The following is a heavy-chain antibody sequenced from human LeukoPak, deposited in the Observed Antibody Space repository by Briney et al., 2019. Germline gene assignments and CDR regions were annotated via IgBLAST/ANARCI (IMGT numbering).Heavy chain of an antibody. CDR2: ISGSGGST. V-gene: IGHV3-23*01. Sequence: GGSLRLSCAASGFTFSSYAMSWVRQAPGKGLEWVSAISGSGGSTYYADSVKGRFTISRDNSKNTLYLQMNNLRAEDTAVYYCANCPVVLVDYYYYYMDVWGKGTTVTVSS. CDR1: GFTFSSYA. CDR3: ANCPVVLVDYYYYYMDV. J-gene: IGHJ6*03. D-gene: IGHD2-8*02.